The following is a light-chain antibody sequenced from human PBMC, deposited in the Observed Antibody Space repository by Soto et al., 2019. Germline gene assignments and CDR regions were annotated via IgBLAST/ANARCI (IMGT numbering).Light chain of an antibody. CDR1: QNIFTY. Sequence: DIQMTQSPSSLSASVGDRVTISCRASQNIFTYLNWYQQKPGKAPNLLIFAASTLRSGVPSRFSGSGSGTDFTLTISSLKREDFATYHCQQSYSAPLTFGQGTKVEIK. J-gene: IGKJ1*01. CDR2: AAS. CDR3: QQSYSAPLT. V-gene: IGKV1-39*01.